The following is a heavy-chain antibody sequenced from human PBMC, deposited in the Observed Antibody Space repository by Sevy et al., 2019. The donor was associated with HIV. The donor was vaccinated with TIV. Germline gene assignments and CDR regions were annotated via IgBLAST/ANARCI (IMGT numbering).Heavy chain of an antibody. CDR3: ARGGVVGYSYGYRWHAFDI. D-gene: IGHD5-18*01. CDR2: INHSGST. Sequence: SETLSLTCAVYGGSFSGYYWSWIRQPPGKGLEWIGEINHSGSTNYNPSLKSRVTISVDTSKNQFSLKLTSVTAAVTAVYYCARGGVVGYSYGYRWHAFDIWGQGTMVTVSS. CDR1: GGSFSGYY. J-gene: IGHJ3*02. V-gene: IGHV4-34*01.